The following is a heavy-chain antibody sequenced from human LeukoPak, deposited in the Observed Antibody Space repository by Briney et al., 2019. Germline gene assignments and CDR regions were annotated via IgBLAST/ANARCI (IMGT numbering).Heavy chain of an antibody. CDR1: GGTFSSYA. Sequence: SVKVSCKASGGTFSSYAISWVRQAPGQGLEWMGRIIPILGIANYAQKFQGRVTITADKSTSTAYMELSSLRSEDTAVYYCARDTGYYYDSSGYLRFDYWGQGTLVTVSS. CDR3: ARDTGYYYDSSGYLRFDY. J-gene: IGHJ4*02. D-gene: IGHD3-22*01. CDR2: IIPILGIA. V-gene: IGHV1-69*04.